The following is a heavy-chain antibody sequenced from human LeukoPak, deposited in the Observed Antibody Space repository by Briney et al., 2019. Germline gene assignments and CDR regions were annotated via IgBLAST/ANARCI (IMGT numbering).Heavy chain of an antibody. J-gene: IGHJ4*02. CDR2: ISGSGGST. Sequence: GRSLRLSCTASGFTFGDYVMSWVRQAPGKGLEWVSSISGSGGSTYYADSVKGRFTISRDNSKNTLYLQMNSLRAEDTAVYYCAKDGAYYYDSSGYGQYYFDYWGQGTLVTVSS. D-gene: IGHD3-22*01. V-gene: IGHV3-23*01. CDR1: GFTFGDYV. CDR3: AKDGAYYYDSSGYGQYYFDY.